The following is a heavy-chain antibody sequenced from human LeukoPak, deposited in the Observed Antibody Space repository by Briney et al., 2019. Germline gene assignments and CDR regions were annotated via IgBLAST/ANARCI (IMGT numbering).Heavy chain of an antibody. CDR2: INQDGSEK. CDR1: GFTFSSHW. CDR3: AKDEIFGGTFDI. Sequence: GGSLRLSCAVSGFTFSSHWMSWVRQAPGKGLEWVANINQDGSEKYYVDSVKGRFTISRDNAKNSLYLQMNSLRAEDTAVYSCAKDEIFGGTFDIWGQGTMVTVSS. J-gene: IGHJ3*02. D-gene: IGHD3-3*01. V-gene: IGHV3-7*01.